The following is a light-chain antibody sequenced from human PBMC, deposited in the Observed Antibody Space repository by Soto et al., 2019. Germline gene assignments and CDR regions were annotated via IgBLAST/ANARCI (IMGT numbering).Light chain of an antibody. CDR2: AAS. V-gene: IGKV1-9*01. CDR3: QQLNSYPPT. CDR1: QGISSY. J-gene: IGKJ1*01. Sequence: IQLTQSPSSLSASVGDRVTITCRASQGISSYLAWYQQTPGKAPKLLIYAASTLLTGVPSRFSGSGSGTDFTLTISSLQPEDFATYYCQQLNSYPPTFGQGTKVDIK.